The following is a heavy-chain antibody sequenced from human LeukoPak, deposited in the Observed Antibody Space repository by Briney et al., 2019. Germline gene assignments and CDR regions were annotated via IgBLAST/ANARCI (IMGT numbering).Heavy chain of an antibody. CDR2: INPNSGGT. Sequence: ASVKVSCKASGYTFTGDYMHWVRQAPGRGLEWMGWINPNSGGTNYAQKFQGRVTMTRDTSISTAYMELSRLGSDDTAVYYCARDVQGQRLKDYWGQGTLVTVSS. CDR3: ARDVQGQRLKDY. CDR1: GYTFTGDY. J-gene: IGHJ4*02. D-gene: IGHD6-25*01. V-gene: IGHV1-2*02.